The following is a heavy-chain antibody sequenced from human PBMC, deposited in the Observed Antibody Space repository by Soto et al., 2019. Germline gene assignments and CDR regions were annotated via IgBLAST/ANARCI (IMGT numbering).Heavy chain of an antibody. V-gene: IGHV4-59*12. CDR3: ARVKDSSGYPPRDAFDI. Sequence: PSETLSLTCIVSGGSISSYYWSWIRQPPGKGLEGIGYIYYSGSTNYNPSLKSRVTLSVDTSKNQFSVKLSSVNAADTAVYYCARVKDSSGYPPRDAFDIWGQGTMVTVSS. CDR1: GGSISSYY. CDR2: IYYSGST. J-gene: IGHJ3*02. D-gene: IGHD3-22*01.